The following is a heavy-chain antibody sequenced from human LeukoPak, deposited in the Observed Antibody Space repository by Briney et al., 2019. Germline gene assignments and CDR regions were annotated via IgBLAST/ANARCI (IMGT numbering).Heavy chain of an antibody. CDR3: ARTNLDCKNGVCYDY. CDR2: MNPNTGNA. J-gene: IGHJ4*02. Sequence: ASVKVSCKASGYTFTNFDINWVRQATGQGLEWMGWMNPNTGNAGYAQKFQDRVTITWDASISTAYMDLSSLRAEDTAVYYCARTNLDCKNGVCYDYWGQGTLVTVSS. V-gene: IGHV1-8*03. CDR1: GYTFTNFD. D-gene: IGHD2-8*01.